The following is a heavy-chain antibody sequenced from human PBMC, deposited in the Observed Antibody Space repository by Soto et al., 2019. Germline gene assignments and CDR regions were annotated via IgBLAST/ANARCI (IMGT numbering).Heavy chain of an antibody. Sequence: VRQVPGKGLEWMGNIYPDDPETRYSPSFQSQVTISVDKSITTAYLQWSTLKASDTAIYYCARQRHGDGFDIWGQGTMVTVS. CDR3: ARQRHGDGFDI. V-gene: IGHV5-51*01. J-gene: IGHJ3*02. CDR2: IYPDDPET.